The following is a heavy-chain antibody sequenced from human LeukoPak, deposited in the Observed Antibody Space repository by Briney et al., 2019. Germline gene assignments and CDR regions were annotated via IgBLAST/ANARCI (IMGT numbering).Heavy chain of an antibody. CDR3: TKRPRGNYLDPFDY. CDR2: ISGSGGST. CDR1: GFTFSSYA. D-gene: IGHD3-10*01. Sequence: GGSLRLSCAASGFTFSSYAMSWVRQAPGKGLEWVSGISGSGGSTYYADSVKGRFTISRDNSKNRLYLQMNSLRAEDTAVYYCTKRPRGNYLDPFDYWGQGTLVTVSS. V-gene: IGHV3-23*01. J-gene: IGHJ4*02.